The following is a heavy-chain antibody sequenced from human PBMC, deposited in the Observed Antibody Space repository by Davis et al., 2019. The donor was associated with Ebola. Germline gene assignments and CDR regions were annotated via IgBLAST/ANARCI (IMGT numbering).Heavy chain of an antibody. Sequence: GESLKISCTASGFTFSASAIHWVRQTSGKGLEWIGRIRSKVNNYATTYAASLQGRFSISRDESGNTAYLQMSNLKTEDTAVYYCTRHDSIDWTRPFDHWGQGSLVTVSS. J-gene: IGHJ4*02. CDR1: GFTFSASA. CDR3: TRHDSIDWTRPFDH. CDR2: IRSKVNNYAT. V-gene: IGHV3-73*01. D-gene: IGHD3-9*01.